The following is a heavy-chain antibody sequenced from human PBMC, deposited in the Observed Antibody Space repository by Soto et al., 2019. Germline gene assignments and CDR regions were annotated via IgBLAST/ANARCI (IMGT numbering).Heavy chain of an antibody. V-gene: IGHV6-1*01. CDR2: TYYRSKWYY. D-gene: IGHD5-12*01. CDR1: GDSVSSNSAG. Sequence: SQTLSLTCAITGDSVSSNSAGWSWVRPSPSRGLEWLGRTYYRSKWYYEYAVSVRGRITINPDRSKNQYSLQLNSVTPEDTAVYFCARGEQYSGRIFDYWGQGTLVTVSS. J-gene: IGHJ4*01. CDR3: ARGEQYSGRIFDY.